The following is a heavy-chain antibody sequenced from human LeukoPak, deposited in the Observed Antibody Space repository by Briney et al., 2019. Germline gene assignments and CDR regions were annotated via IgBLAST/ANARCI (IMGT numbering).Heavy chain of an antibody. V-gene: IGHV3-21*01. CDR3: ARGFYDSSGYYYLFDY. J-gene: IGHJ4*02. D-gene: IGHD3-22*01. CDR2: ISGSSSYI. CDR1: GFTFSSYT. Sequence: GGSLRLSCAASGFTFSSYTMNWVRQAPGKGLEWVSSISGSSSYIYYADSVKGRFTISRDNAKNSLYLQMNTLRAEDTAVYYCARGFYDSSGYYYLFDYWGQGTLVTVSS.